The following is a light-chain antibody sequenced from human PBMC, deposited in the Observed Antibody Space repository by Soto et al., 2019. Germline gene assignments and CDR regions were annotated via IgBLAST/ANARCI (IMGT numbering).Light chain of an antibody. CDR3: QQRNVWQPVT. V-gene: IGKV3-15*01. J-gene: IGKJ5*01. CDR2: GAS. Sequence: EILMTQSPATLSVSPGERATLSCRASQSVSSNLAWYQQKPGQAPRLLIYGASTRANGIPARFSGSGSGTEFTLTISSLEPEDSAVYYCQQRNVWQPVTFGQGTRLEI. CDR1: QSVSSN.